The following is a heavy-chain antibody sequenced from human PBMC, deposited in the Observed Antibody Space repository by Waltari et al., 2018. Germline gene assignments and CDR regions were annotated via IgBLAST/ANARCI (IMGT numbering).Heavy chain of an antibody. V-gene: IGHV3-20*04. CDR1: GFTFDDYG. J-gene: IGHJ3*02. CDR2: INWNGGST. D-gene: IGHD3-9*01. Sequence: EVQLVESGGGVVRPGGSLRLSCAASGFTFDDYGMRWVRQAPGKGLEWVSGINWNGGSTGYADSVKGRFTISRDNAKNSLYLQMNSLRAEDTALYYCARDPTYYDILTGYYSSGAKDAFDIWGQGRMVTVSS. CDR3: ARDPTYYDILTGYYSSGAKDAFDI.